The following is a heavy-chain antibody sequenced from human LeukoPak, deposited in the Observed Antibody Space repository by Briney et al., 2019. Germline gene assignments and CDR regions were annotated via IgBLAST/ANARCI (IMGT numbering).Heavy chain of an antibody. CDR1: GYTFTAYY. CDR3: ARIQGSDDDSYVGFSSPDDAFNI. D-gene: IGHD3-3*01. J-gene: IGHJ3*02. V-gene: IGHV1-2*02. Sequence: GASVNVSCTASGYTFTAYYIHWVRQAPGQGLEWLGWINPNSGDTNYAQRFHGRVTMTRDASISTVYMDLTRLMSDDTAVYYCARIQGSDDDSYVGFSSPDDAFNIWGQGTLITVSS. CDR2: INPNSGDT.